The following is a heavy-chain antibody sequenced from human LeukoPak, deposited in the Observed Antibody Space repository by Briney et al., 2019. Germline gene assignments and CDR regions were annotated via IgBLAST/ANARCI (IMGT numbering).Heavy chain of an antibody. CDR1: GYTFTSYG. Sequence: ASVKVSCKASGYTFTSYGISWVRQAPGQGLEWMGWISAYNGNTNYAQKVQGRVTMTTDTSTSTAYMELRSLRSDDTAVYYCARRGYYYDSSGYFELFDYWGQGTLVTVSS. CDR3: ARRGYYYDSSGYFELFDY. V-gene: IGHV1-18*01. D-gene: IGHD3-22*01. J-gene: IGHJ4*02. CDR2: ISAYNGNT.